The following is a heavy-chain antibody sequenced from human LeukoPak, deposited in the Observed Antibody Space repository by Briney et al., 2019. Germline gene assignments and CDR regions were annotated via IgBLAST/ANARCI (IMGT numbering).Heavy chain of an antibody. CDR3: ARAGYSSGRYYFDY. V-gene: IGHV3-21*01. CDR1: GFTFSSYS. CDR2: ISSSSSYI. D-gene: IGHD6-19*01. Sequence: PGGSLRLSCAASGFTFSSYSMNWVRQAPGKGLEWVSSISSSSSYIYYADSVKGRFTISRDNAKNSLYLQMNSLRAEDTAVYYCARAGYSSGRYYFDYWGQGTLVTVSS. J-gene: IGHJ4*02.